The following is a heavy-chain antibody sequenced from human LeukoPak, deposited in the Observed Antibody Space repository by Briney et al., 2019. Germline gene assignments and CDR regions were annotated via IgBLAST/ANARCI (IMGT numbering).Heavy chain of an antibody. D-gene: IGHD6-13*01. Sequence: GGSLRLSCAASGFTFSSYAMSWVRQAPGKGLEWVSAISGSGGSTYYADSVKGRFTISRDNSKNTLYLQMNSLRAEDTAVYYCAKVGSSYPFWEYYYYMDVWGKGTTVTVSS. CDR1: GFTFSSYA. CDR3: AKVGSSYPFWEYYYYMDV. J-gene: IGHJ6*03. CDR2: ISGSGGST. V-gene: IGHV3-23*01.